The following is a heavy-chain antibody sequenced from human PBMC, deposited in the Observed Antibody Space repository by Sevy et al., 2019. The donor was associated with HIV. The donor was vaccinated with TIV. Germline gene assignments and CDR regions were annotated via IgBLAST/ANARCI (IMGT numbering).Heavy chain of an antibody. V-gene: IGHV3-23*01. CDR1: GFTFSKYA. Sequence: GGSLRLSCAASGFTFSKYAMTWVRQAPGKGLEWVSTISVSAETYYADAVKGRFAISRDNSKNTLYLQFNSLGADDTAVYYCVQGSIAAPGIFDYWGQGTLVTVSS. D-gene: IGHD6-13*01. CDR2: ISVSAET. CDR3: VQGSIAAPGIFDY. J-gene: IGHJ4*02.